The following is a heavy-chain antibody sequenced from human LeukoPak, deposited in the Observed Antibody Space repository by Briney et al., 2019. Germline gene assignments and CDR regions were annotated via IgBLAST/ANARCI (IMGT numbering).Heavy chain of an antibody. CDR2: ISGSGGST. V-gene: IGHV3-23*01. CDR3: AKTRGGGDCFDY. Sequence: GGSLRLSCAASGFTFSSYGMSWVRQAPGKGLEWVSAISGSGGSTYYADSVKGRFTISRDNSKNTLYLQMNSLRAEDTAVYYCAKTRGGGDCFDYWGQGTLVTVSS. D-gene: IGHD2-21*01. J-gene: IGHJ4*02. CDR1: GFTFSSYG.